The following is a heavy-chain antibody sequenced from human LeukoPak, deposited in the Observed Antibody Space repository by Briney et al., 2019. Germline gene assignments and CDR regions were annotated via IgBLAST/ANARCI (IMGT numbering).Heavy chain of an antibody. CDR2: IYYSGST. CDR3: ARVSRNNWFDP. CDR1: GGSISSYY. J-gene: IGHJ5*02. V-gene: IGHV4-59*01. Sequence: SETLSLTCTVSGGSISSYYWSWIRQPPGKGLEWIGYIYYSGSTNYNPSLKSRVTISVDTSKNQFSLKPSSVTAADTAVYYCARVSRNNWFDPWGQGTLVTVSS. D-gene: IGHD2-2*01.